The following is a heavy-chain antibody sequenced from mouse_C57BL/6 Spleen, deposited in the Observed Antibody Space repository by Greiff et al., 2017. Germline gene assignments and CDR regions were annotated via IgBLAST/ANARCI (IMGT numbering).Heavy chain of an antibody. Sequence: VQLVESGEGLVKPGGSLKLSCAASGFTFSSYAMSWVRQTPEKRLEWVAYISSGGDYIYYADTVKGRFTISRDNARNTLYLQMSSLKSEDTAMYYCTRDGIYYYGSSYGYFDVWGTGTTVTVSS. CDR1: GFTFSSYA. D-gene: IGHD1-1*01. CDR3: TRDGIYYYGSSYGYFDV. V-gene: IGHV5-9-1*02. CDR2: ISSGGDYI. J-gene: IGHJ1*03.